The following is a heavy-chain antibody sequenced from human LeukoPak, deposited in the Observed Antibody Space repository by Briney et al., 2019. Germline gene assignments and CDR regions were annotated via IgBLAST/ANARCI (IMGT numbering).Heavy chain of an antibody. J-gene: IGHJ5*02. CDR3: ARVERSSWINWFDP. V-gene: IGHV7-4-1*02. CDR2: INTNTGNA. D-gene: IGHD6-13*01. Sequence: ASVKASCKASGYTFTSYAMKLLRQPPGQAPEWMGWINTNTGNATYAQGFTGRFVFSLDTSVSTAYLQISSLKAEDTAVYYCARVERSSWINWFDPWGQGTLVTVSS. CDR1: GYTFTSYA.